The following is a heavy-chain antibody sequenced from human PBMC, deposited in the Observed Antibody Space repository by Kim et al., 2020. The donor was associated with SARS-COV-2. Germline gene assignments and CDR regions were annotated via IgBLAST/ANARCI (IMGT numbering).Heavy chain of an antibody. D-gene: IGHD5-18*01. CDR1: GGSFSGYY. V-gene: IGHV4-34*01. CDR2: INHSGST. Sequence: SETLSLTCAVYGGSFSGYYWSWIRHPPGKGLEWIGEINHSGSTNYNPSLKSRVTISVDTSKNQFSLKLSSVTAADTAVYYCAREMDTAMVFIYWGQGTLVTVSS. CDR3: AREMDTAMVFIY. J-gene: IGHJ4*02.